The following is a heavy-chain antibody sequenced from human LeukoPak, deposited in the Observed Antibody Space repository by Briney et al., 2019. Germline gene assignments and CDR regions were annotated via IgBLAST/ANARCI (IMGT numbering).Heavy chain of an antibody. V-gene: IGHV4-59*01. D-gene: IGHD4-11*01. J-gene: IGHJ4*02. CDR2: IYYSGST. Sequence: SETLSLTCTVSGGSISSYYWSWIRQPPGKGLEWIGYIYYSGSTNYNPSLKSRVTISVDTSKNQFSLKPSSVTAADTAVYYCARAQGGLKFLDYWGQGTLVTVSS. CDR1: GGSISSYY. CDR3: ARAQGGLKFLDY.